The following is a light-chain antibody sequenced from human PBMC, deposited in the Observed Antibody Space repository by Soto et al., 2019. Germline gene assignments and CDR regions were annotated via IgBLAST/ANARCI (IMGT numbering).Light chain of an antibody. CDR2: HTS. V-gene: IGKV3-20*01. Sequence: EIALTQSRGVLSLSPGERATLSCRASESVNIMYLGWYQQKPGQAPRLLIFHTSLRPTGIPDRFSGSGSGTDFTLTISRLEPEDFGLYYCQHYGSSQITFGQGTRLEIK. CDR1: ESVNIMY. CDR3: QHYGSSQIT. J-gene: IGKJ5*01.